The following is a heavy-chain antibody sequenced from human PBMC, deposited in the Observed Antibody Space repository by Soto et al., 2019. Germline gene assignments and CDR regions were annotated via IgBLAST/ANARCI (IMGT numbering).Heavy chain of an antibody. CDR2: IHYSGKT. V-gene: IGHV4-31*03. Sequence: QVQLQESGPGLVKPSQTLSLTCTVSGGSISSGDYYWTWIRQHPGEGLEWIGDIHYSGKTYYNPSPKSRVTISVDTSKNQFSLKLSSVIAADTAIYYCARARWAGALGPNYWGQGALVTVSS. J-gene: IGHJ4*02. D-gene: IGHD3-10*01. CDR1: GGSISSGDYY. CDR3: ARARWAGALGPNY.